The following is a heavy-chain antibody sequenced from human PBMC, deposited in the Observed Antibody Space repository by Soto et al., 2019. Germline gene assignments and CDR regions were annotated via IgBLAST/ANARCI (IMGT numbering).Heavy chain of an antibody. Sequence: QVQLQESGPGLVKPSQTLSLTCTVSVSGGSISSGGHYWSWIRQRPGKGLEWIGYIYDNGVTNYSPSLQRRVTISVDTSENPFSLHLISVTAAAPAVYYCAPGGWLQFHLDFWGQGTLVTVSS. V-gene: IGHV4-31*03. CDR2: IYDNGVT. J-gene: IGHJ4*02. CDR1: GGSISSGGHY. CDR3: APGGWLQFHLDF. D-gene: IGHD5-12*01.